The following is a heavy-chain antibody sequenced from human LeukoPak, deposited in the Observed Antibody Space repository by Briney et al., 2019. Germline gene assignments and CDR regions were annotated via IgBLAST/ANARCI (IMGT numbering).Heavy chain of an antibody. V-gene: IGHV4-34*01. CDR3: ARDADYYDNKDGFDI. J-gene: IGHJ3*02. CDR1: GGSFSGYY. CDR2: ISHGGST. Sequence: SETLSLTCAVSGGSFSGYYWSWIRQPPGKGLEWIGEISHGGSTNYNPSLKSRVTISVDTSKNQFSLKLSSVTAADTAVYYCARDADYYDNKDGFDIWGQGTMVTVSS. D-gene: IGHD3-22*01.